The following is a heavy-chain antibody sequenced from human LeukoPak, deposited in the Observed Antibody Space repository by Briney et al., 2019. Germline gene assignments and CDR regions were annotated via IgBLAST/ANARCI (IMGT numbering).Heavy chain of an antibody. V-gene: IGHV3-7*01. CDR2: INEDGSEK. Sequence: GGSLRLSCAASGFTFSNYWMGWVRQAPGRGLEWVANINEDGSEKYYVDSVKGRFTISRDNGKNSLYLQINSLRAEDTAVFYCARGGYYSAWAEDYWGQGALVTVSS. CDR3: ARGGYYSAWAEDY. J-gene: IGHJ4*02. CDR1: GFTFSNYW. D-gene: IGHD3-22*01.